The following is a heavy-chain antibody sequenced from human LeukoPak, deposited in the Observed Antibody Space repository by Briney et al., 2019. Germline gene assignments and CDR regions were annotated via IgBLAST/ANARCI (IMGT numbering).Heavy chain of an antibody. D-gene: IGHD2-21*01. CDR2: VRYDGINK. J-gene: IGHJ5*02. CDR1: GFTFSNYG. V-gene: IGHV3-30*02. Sequence: GGSLRLSCAASGFTFSNYGMHWARQAPGKGREWVAFVRYDGINKYYAESVKGRFTISSDNSINTLYLQMNSLRVEDTAVYYCARVMWSDNGRGNNWFDPWGQGTLVTVSS. CDR3: ARVMWSDNGRGNNWFDP.